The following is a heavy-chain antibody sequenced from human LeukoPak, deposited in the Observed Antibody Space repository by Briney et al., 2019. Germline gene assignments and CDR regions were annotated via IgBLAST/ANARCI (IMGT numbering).Heavy chain of an antibody. CDR3: ARVVVRGARYYYYYMDV. CDR1: GGSFSGYY. CDR2: INHSGST. D-gene: IGHD3-10*01. Sequence: SETLSLTCAVYGGSFSGYYWSWIRQPPGKGLEWIGEINHSGSTNYNPSLKSRVTISVDTSKNQFSLKLSSVTAADTAVYYCARVVVRGARYYYYYMDVWGKGTTVTVS. J-gene: IGHJ6*03. V-gene: IGHV4-34*01.